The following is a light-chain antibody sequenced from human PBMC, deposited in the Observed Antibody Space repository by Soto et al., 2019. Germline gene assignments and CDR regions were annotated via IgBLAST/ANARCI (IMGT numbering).Light chain of an antibody. V-gene: IGKV1-9*01. CDR3: QQLNSYPRT. J-gene: IGKJ4*01. Sequence: IHLTQSPSSLSASVGDRVTITCRASQAISSYLAWYQQKPGKAPNLLIYAASTLQSGVPSRFSGGGSGTDFTLTISSLQPEDFATYYCQQLNSYPRTFGGGTKVDIK. CDR2: AAS. CDR1: QAISSY.